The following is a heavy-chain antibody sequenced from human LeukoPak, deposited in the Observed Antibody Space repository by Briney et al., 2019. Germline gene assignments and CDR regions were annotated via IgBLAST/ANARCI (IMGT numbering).Heavy chain of an antibody. Sequence: GGSLRLSCAASGFTLSNYWMHWVRQAPGKGLVWVSRINTDGSSTNYADSVKGRFTVSRDNAKNSLYLQMNSLRAEDTALYYCARAGEGYSGYEGSFDYWGQGTLVTVSS. D-gene: IGHD5-12*01. V-gene: IGHV3-74*01. CDR1: GFTLSNYW. CDR2: INTDGSST. J-gene: IGHJ4*02. CDR3: ARAGEGYSGYEGSFDY.